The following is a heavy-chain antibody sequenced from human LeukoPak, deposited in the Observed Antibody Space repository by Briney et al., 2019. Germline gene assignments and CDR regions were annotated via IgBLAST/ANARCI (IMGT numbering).Heavy chain of an antibody. J-gene: IGHJ3*02. D-gene: IGHD5-18*01. Sequence: GASVNVSCKASGYTFTSYGISWVRQAPGQGLEWMGWISAYNGNTNYAQKLQGRVTMATDTSTSTAYMELRSLRSDDTAVYYCARDERGYSYGYAFDIWGQGTMVTVSS. CDR1: GYTFTSYG. CDR3: ARDERGYSYGYAFDI. CDR2: ISAYNGNT. V-gene: IGHV1-18*01.